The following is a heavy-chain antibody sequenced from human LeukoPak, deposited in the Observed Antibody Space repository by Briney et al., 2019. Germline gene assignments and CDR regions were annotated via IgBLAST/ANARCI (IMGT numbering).Heavy chain of an antibody. V-gene: IGHV3-64D*06. D-gene: IGHD5-24*01. Sequence: GGSLRLSCSASGFTFSSSVMHWVRQAPGKGLEYVSAITTNGRRTYYADSVKGRFTISRDNYKNTLYLQMSSLRVEDTAVYYCVSSRDGFNSPFDYWGQGTLVTVSS. CDR1: GFTFSSSV. CDR2: ITTNGRRT. CDR3: VSSRDGFNSPFDY. J-gene: IGHJ4*02.